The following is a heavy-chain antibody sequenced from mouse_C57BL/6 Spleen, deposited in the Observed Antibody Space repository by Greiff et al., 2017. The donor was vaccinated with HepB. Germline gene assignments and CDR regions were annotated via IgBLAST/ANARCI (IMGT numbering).Heavy chain of an antibody. D-gene: IGHD2-4*01. J-gene: IGHJ4*01. CDR3: ERSGYYDYDVYAKDS. CDR2: ILTGSGST. V-gene: IGHV1-9*01. Sequence: VKLVESGAELMKPGASVKLSCKATGYTFTGYWIEWVKQRPGHGLEWIGEILTGSGSTNYNEKFKGKATFTVDTSSNTAYMQLSSLTSEDSASYYCERSGYYDYDVYAKDSWGQGTSVTVSS. CDR1: GYTFTGYW.